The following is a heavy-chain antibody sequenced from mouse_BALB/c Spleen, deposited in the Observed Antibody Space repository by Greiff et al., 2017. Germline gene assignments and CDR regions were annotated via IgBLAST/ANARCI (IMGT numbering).Heavy chain of an antibody. CDR2: ISSGGSYT. CDR1: GFTFSSYT. CDR3: TRDNY. V-gene: IGHV5-6-4*01. Sequence: EVQLVESGGGLVKPGGSLKLSCAASGFTFSSYTMSWVRQTPEKRLEWVATISSGGSYTYYPDSVKGRFTISRDNAKNTLYLQMSSLKSEDTAMCYCTRDNYWGQGTTLTVSS. J-gene: IGHJ2*01.